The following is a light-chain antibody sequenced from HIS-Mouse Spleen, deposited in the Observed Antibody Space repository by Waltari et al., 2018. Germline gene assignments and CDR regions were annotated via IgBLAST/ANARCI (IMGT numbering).Light chain of an antibody. CDR3: QQRSNWLT. J-gene: IGKJ4*01. CDR1: QSVSSY. Sequence: EIVLTQSPATLSLSPGERATLPCRASQSVSSYLAWYQQKPGPAPRLLIYDASNRATGLPARFSGSGSGTDFTLTISSLEPEDFAVYYCQQRSNWLTFGGGTKVEIK. V-gene: IGKV3-11*01. CDR2: DAS.